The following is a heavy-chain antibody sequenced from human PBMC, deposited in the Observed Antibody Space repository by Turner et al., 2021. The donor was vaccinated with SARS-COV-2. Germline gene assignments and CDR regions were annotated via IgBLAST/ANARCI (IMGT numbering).Heavy chain of an antibody. J-gene: IGHJ4*02. CDR1: GFTFSSYG. CDR2: TSYGGSNK. D-gene: IGHD4-4*01. CDR3: AKQQGLYSNPMYYFDY. Sequence: QVQLVESGGGVDQPGRSLRLYCATSGFTFSSYGVHWVRQAPGKGLERVAVTSYGGSNKYYSDSVKGRFTISRDNSKNTLYLQMNSLRAEDTAVYYCAKQQGLYSNPMYYFDYCCQGTLVIVSS. V-gene: IGHV3-30*18.